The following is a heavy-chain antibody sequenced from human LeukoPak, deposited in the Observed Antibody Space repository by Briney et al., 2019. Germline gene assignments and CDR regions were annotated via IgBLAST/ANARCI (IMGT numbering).Heavy chain of an antibody. Sequence: PSETLSLTCTVSRGSISPYYWSWIRQSPGKGLEWIRYIYYIGTTNYNPSLQSRVTMSVDTSTNQFTLNLASVTAADTAVYYCARGGFESCSAGSCLLGNYWGQGILVAVSS. CDR2: IYYIGTT. CDR1: RGSISPYY. CDR3: ARGGFESCSAGSCLLGNY. D-gene: IGHD2-15*01. J-gene: IGHJ4*02. V-gene: IGHV4-59*01.